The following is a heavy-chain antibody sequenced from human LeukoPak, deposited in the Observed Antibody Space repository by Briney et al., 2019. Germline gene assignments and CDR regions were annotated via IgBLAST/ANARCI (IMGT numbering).Heavy chain of an antibody. D-gene: IGHD2-2*02. Sequence: PSETLSLTCAVYGGSFSGYYWSWIRQPPGKGLEWIGEINHSGRTNYNPSLKSRVTISVDTSKNQFSLKLSSVTAADTAVYDCARGGIVVVPAARPFDYWGQGTLVTVSS. CDR3: ARGGIVVVPAARPFDY. CDR2: INHSGRT. J-gene: IGHJ4*02. CDR1: GGSFSGYY. V-gene: IGHV4-34*01.